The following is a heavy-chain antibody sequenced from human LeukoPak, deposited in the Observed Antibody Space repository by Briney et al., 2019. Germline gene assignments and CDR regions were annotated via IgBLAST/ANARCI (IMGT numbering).Heavy chain of an antibody. J-gene: IGHJ6*02. D-gene: IGHD3-16*01. CDR3: ARGGGLDV. Sequence: TGGSLRLSCAASGFTFSSYAMSWVRQAPGKGLEWVSVISGSGGSTYYADSVKGRFTISRDNAKNSLYLQMSNLRAEDTAVYFCARGGGLDVWGQGATVTVSS. CDR2: ISGSGGST. CDR1: GFTFSSYA. V-gene: IGHV3-23*01.